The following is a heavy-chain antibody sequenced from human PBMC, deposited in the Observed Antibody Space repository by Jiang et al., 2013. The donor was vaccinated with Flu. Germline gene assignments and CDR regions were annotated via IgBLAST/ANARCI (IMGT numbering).Heavy chain of an antibody. CDR1: GDSVSSNSAA. J-gene: IGHJ4*02. D-gene: IGHD3-3*01. CDR3: ARVQKILEWSLFDY. V-gene: IGHV6-1*01. CDR2: TYYRSKWYN. Sequence: QTLSLTCAISGDSVSSNSAAWSWIRQSPSRGLEWLGRTYYRSKWYNDYAVSVKSRITINPDTSKNQFSLQLNSVTPEDTAVYYCARVQKILEWSLFDYWGQGTLVTVSS.